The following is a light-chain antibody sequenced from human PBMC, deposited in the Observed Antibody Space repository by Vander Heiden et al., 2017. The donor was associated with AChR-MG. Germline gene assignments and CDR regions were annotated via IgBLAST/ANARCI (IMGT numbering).Light chain of an antibody. CDR1: SSDVGSYNL. Sequence: QSALTQPASVSGSPGQSITISCTGTSSDVGSYNLVSWYQQHPGKAPKLMIYEVSKRPSGVSNCFSGSKSGNSASLTISGLQAEDEADYYCCSYAGSSFVVFGGGTKLTVL. CDR2: EVS. V-gene: IGLV2-23*02. CDR3: CSYAGSSFVV. J-gene: IGLJ2*01.